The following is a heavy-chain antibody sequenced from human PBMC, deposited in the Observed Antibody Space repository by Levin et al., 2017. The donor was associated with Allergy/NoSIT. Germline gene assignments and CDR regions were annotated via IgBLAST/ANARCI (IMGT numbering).Heavy chain of an antibody. Sequence: PGESLKISCAASGFTFSSYAMHWVRQAPGKGLEWVAVISYDGSNKYYADSVKGRFTISRDNSKNTLYLQMNSLRAEDTAVYYCARDPMGYYYYGMDVWGQGTTVTVSS. CDR2: ISYDGSNK. V-gene: IGHV3-30*04. CDR1: GFTFSSYA. CDR3: ARDPMGYYYYGMDV. J-gene: IGHJ6*02. D-gene: IGHD3-16*01.